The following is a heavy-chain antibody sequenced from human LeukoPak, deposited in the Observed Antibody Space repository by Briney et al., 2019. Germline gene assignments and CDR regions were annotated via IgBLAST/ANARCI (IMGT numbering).Heavy chain of an antibody. CDR1: GYTFTGYY. J-gene: IGHJ6*03. Sequence: ASVKVSCKASGYTFTGYYMHWVRPAPGQGLGWRGSINRNRGVTNYAQKLQGRVTMTRDTSTSTAYVELSRLRYDDTAVYYCARGAQVPTYHYSSMDVWGKGTTVTVSS. V-gene: IGHV1-2*02. CDR2: INRNRGVT. D-gene: IGHD2-2*01. CDR3: ARGAQVPTYHYSSMDV.